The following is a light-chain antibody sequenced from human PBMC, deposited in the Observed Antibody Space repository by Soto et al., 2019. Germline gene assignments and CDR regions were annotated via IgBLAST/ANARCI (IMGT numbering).Light chain of an antibody. CDR2: GDN. J-gene: IGLJ1*01. CDR3: QSYDISLHNYV. V-gene: IGLV1-40*01. Sequence: QSVLTQPPSVSGAPGQRVSISCTGSTSNIGAPYDVHWYQHLPGAAPKLLIYGDNNRPSGVPDRFSGSKSGTSASLAITSLQAEDEADYYCQSYDISLHNYVFGTGNKVTVL. CDR1: TSNIGAPYD.